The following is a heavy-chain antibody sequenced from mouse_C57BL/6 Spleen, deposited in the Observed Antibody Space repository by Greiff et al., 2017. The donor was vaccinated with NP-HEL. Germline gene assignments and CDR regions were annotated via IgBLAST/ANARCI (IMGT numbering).Heavy chain of an antibody. CDR3: ARTGSSASWFAY. Sequence: QVQLQQPGAELVRPGSSVKLSCKASGYTFTSYWMHWVKQRPIQGLEWIGNIDPSDSETHYNQKFKDKATLTVDKSSSTAYMQLSSLTSEDSAVYYCARTGSSASWFAYWGQGTRVTVSA. V-gene: IGHV1-52*01. CDR2: IDPSDSET. CDR1: GYTFTSYW. J-gene: IGHJ3*01. D-gene: IGHD1-1*01.